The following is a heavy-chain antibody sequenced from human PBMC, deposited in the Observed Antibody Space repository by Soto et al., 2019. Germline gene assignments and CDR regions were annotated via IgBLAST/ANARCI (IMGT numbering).Heavy chain of an antibody. CDR3: ATPSPTTVVVTATPD. J-gene: IGHJ4*02. CDR2: ISGSGGST. V-gene: IGHV3-23*01. CDR1: GFTFSSYA. Sequence: GSLRLSCAASGFTFSSYAMGWVRQAPGKGLEWVSAISGSGGSTYYADSVKGRFTISRDNSKNTLYLQMNSLRAEDTAVYYCATPSPTTVVVTATPDWGQGTLVTVSS. D-gene: IGHD2-21*02.